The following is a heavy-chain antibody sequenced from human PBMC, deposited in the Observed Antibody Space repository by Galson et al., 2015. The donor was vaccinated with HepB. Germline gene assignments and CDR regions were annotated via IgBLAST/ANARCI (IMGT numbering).Heavy chain of an antibody. CDR1: GGTFSSYA. V-gene: IGHV1-69*13. J-gene: IGHJ6*02. Sequence: SVKVSCKASGGTFSSYAISWVRQAPGQGLEWMGGIIPIFGTANYAQKFQGRVTITADESTSTAYMELSSLRSEDTAVYYCAREGVVPLPMYGMDVWGQGTTVTVSS. D-gene: IGHD2-2*01. CDR3: AREGVVPLPMYGMDV. CDR2: IIPIFGTA.